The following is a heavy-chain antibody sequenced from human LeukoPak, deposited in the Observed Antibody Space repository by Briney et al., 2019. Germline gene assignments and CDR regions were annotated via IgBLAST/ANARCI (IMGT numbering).Heavy chain of an antibody. CDR3: ARGQYYYGSGSYPDY. J-gene: IGHJ4*02. V-gene: IGHV3-11*01. CDR1: GFTFSDYY. CDR2: ISSSGSTI. D-gene: IGHD3-10*01. Sequence: GGSLRLSCAASGFTFSDYYMSWIHQAPGKGLEWGSYISSSGSTIYYADSVKGRFTISRDNAKNSLYLQMNSLRAEDTAVYYCARGQYYYGSGSYPDYWGQGTLVTVSS.